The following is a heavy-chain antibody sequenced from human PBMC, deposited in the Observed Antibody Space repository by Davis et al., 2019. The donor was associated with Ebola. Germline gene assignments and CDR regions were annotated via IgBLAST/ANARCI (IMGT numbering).Heavy chain of an antibody. CDR2: ISGNDGKA. CDR1: GYTFINYG. V-gene: IGHV1-18*01. Sequence: ASVKVSCKASGYTFINYGINWVRQAPGQGLEWMGWISGNDGKARYAQKFQGRVTMATATSTSTAYMELRSLRSDDTAVYYCTIGGTTGGFDYWGQGTLVTVSS. J-gene: IGHJ4*02. CDR3: TIGGTTGGFDY. D-gene: IGHD3-16*01.